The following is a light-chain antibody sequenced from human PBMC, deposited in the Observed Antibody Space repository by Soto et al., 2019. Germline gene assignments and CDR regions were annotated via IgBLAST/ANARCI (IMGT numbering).Light chain of an antibody. Sequence: DIQMTQSPSSLSASVGDRVTITCRASQSISSYLNWYQQKPGKAPKLLIYGASSLKSGVPSRFSGSRSATDFTLTISTLQPEDIPTYYYQHSDSTPLTFGGGAKVEIK. CDR1: QSISSY. V-gene: IGKV1-39*01. CDR2: GAS. J-gene: IGKJ4*01. CDR3: QHSDSTPLT.